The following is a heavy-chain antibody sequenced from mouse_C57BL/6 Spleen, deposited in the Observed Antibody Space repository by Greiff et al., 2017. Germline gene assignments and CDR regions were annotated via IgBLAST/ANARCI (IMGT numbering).Heavy chain of an antibody. CDR2: IYPGSGNT. Sequence: QVQLQQSGPELVKPGASVKISCKASGYSFTSYYIHWVKQRPGQGLEWIGWIYPGSGNTKYNEKFKGKATLTADTSSSTAYMQLSSLTSEDSAVYYCARGNFPGFDYWGQGTTLTVSS. CDR3: ARGNFPGFDY. J-gene: IGHJ2*01. V-gene: IGHV1-66*01. CDR1: GYSFTSYY.